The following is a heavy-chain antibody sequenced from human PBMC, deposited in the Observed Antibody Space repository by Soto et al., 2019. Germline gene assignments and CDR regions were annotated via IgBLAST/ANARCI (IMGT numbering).Heavy chain of an antibody. D-gene: IGHD1-1*01. CDR1: GSHFTSYG. J-gene: IGHJ4*02. Sequence: ASVKVSCKASGSHFTSYGISWVRQAPGQGLEWRGWISAYNGNTNYAQKLQGRVTMTTDTSTSTAYMELRSLRSDDTAVYDCARDRKRAIARGTHHKRGQGALGTASS. CDR3: ARDRKRAIARGTHHK. CDR2: ISAYNGNT. V-gene: IGHV1-18*04.